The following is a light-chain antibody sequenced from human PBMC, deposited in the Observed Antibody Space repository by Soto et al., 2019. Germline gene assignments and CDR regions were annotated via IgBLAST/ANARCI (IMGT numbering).Light chain of an antibody. CDR2: DVT. J-gene: IGLJ1*01. CDR1: SSDVGGYNY. Sequence: QSALTQPASVSGSPGQSITISCTGTSSDVGGYNYVSWYQQHPGKAPKLVIYDVTIRPSGVSNRFSGSKSGNTASLTISGLQAEDEADYYCNSSSRSSPPSYVFGTGTKLTVL. CDR3: NSSSRSSPPSYV. V-gene: IGLV2-14*03.